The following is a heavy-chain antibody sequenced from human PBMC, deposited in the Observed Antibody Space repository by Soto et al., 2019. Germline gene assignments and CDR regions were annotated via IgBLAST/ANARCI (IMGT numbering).Heavy chain of an antibody. V-gene: IGHV4-30-4*01. D-gene: IGHD1-7*01. CDR2: ISNSGST. CDR1: GGSVTSDEDY. Sequence: PSETLSLTCTVSGGSVTSDEDYWSWIRQSPGKGLEWIGYISNSGSTGYNPSLKSRVTISLDKSENQFSLKVTSLTAADTAVYYCASRDPGTSVDYWGQGTLVTVSS. J-gene: IGHJ4*02. CDR3: ASRDPGTSVDY.